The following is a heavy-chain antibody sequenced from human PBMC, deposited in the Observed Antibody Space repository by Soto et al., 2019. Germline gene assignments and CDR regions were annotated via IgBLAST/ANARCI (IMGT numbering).Heavy chain of an antibody. CDR2: MSDDGSKK. CDR1: GFSFSKYG. CDR3: AKELMETGGYYLNC. Sequence: QVQLVESGGGVVQPGRSLRLSCAASGFSFSKYGMHWVRQAPGKGLEWVAEMSDDGSKKYYGDSVKGRFTISRDNSKNTLYLLMDSLRSEDTAMYYCAKELMETGGYYLNCWGQGTLVTVAS. J-gene: IGHJ4*02. V-gene: IGHV3-30*18. D-gene: IGHD3-10*01.